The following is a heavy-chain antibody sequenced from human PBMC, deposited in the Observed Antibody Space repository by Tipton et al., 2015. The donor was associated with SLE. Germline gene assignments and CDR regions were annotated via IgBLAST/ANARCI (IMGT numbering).Heavy chain of an antibody. J-gene: IGHJ3*02. CDR3: TRDTAFYGDYEGYAFDI. CDR1: GFTFGDYA. V-gene: IGHV3-49*04. Sequence: SLRLSCTASGFTFGDYAMSWVRQAPGKGLEWVGFIRRKDHGGTTEYAASVKGRFTISRDASKSIAYLQMNSRKTEETAVYYWTRDTAFYGDYEGYAFDIWGQGTMVTVSS. D-gene: IGHD4-17*01. CDR2: IRRKDHGGTT.